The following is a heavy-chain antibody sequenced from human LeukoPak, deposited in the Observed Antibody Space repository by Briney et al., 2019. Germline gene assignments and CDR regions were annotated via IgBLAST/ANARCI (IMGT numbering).Heavy chain of an antibody. V-gene: IGHV4-39*01. CDR2: IYYSGST. CDR1: GGSISSSSYY. Sequence: PSETLSLPCTFSGGSISSSSYYWGWIRQPPGKGLVWVGSIYYSGSTYYNPSLKSRVTISVDTSKNQFSLKLSSVTAADTAVYYCARLDDDYGDYVFDYWGQGTLVTVSS. J-gene: IGHJ4*02. D-gene: IGHD4-17*01. CDR3: ARLDDDYGDYVFDY.